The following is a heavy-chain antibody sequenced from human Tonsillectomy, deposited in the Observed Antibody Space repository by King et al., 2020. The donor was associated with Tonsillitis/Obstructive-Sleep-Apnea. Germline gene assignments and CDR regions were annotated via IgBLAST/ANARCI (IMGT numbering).Heavy chain of an antibody. CDR2: INHSGST. D-gene: IGHD2-2*01. CDR3: AGHGNHEVPAAFNWFDP. V-gene: IGHV4-34*01. J-gene: IGHJ5*02. Sequence: VQLQQWGAGLLKPSETLSLTCAVYGGSFSGYYWSWIRQPPGKGLEWIGEINHSGSTNYNPSLKSRVTISVDTSKNHFSPKLSSVTAADTAVYYWAGHGNHEVPAAFNWFDPWGQGTLVTVSS. CDR1: GGSFSGYY.